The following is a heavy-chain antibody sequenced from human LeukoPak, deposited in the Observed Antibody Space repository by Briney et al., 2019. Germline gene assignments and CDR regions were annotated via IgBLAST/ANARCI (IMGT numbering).Heavy chain of an antibody. CDR2: ITTSSTYI. V-gene: IGHV3-21*01. Sequence: GGSLRLSCAASGFSFSTYNMNWVRQAPGKGLEWVSSITTSSTYIYYADSVKGRFTISRDNAKNSLYLQMNSLRAEDTAVYYCAELGITMIGGVWGKGTTVTISS. D-gene: IGHD3-10*02. CDR1: GFSFSTYN. J-gene: IGHJ6*04. CDR3: AELGITMIGGV.